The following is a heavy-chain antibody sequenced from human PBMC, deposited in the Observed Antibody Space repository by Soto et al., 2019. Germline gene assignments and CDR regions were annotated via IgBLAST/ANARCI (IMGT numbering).Heavy chain of an antibody. CDR3: ARDESSSMYYFAY. CDR2: ISGSGGST. CDR1: GFTFSSKS. J-gene: IGHJ4*02. D-gene: IGHD6-13*01. V-gene: IGHV3-23*01. Sequence: EVQLLESGGGLVQPGGFLRLSCAASGFTFSSKSMSWVRQPPGKGLEWVSGISGSGGSTYYADSVKGRFTISRDNSKNTLFLKVNSLRVEDTAVYYCARDESSSMYYFAYWGQGTVVTVSS.